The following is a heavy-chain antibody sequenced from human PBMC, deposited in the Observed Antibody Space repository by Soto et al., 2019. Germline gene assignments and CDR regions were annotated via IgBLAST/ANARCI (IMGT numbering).Heavy chain of an antibody. D-gene: IGHD3-3*01. CDR3: AKARAQYYDFWSGYPVDY. V-gene: IGHV3-23*01. Sequence: EVQLLESGGGLVQPGGSLRLSCAASGFTFSSYAMSWVRQAPGKGLEWVSAISGSGGSTYYADSVKGRFTISRDNSKITLYLQMNSLRAEDTAVYYCAKARAQYYDFWSGYPVDYWGQGTLVTVSS. J-gene: IGHJ4*02. CDR2: ISGSGGST. CDR1: GFTFSSYA.